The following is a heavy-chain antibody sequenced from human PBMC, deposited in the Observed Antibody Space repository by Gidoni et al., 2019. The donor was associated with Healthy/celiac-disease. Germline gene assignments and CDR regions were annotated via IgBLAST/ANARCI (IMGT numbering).Heavy chain of an antibody. Sequence: LLVQSAAEAKNPAASWLVPSTASGYTRTSYGISWVRQAPGQGLEWMGWISAYEGNANYARKLQGRDTMTADTYTSTAYMGLRSLRSDETAVYYCGRDLVNQQKRNWFDPWGQGTLVTVSS. CDR3: GRDLVNQQKRNWFDP. CDR1: GYTRTSYG. CDR2: ISAYEGNA. J-gene: IGHJ5*02. D-gene: IGHD2-2*01. V-gene: IGHV1-18*04.